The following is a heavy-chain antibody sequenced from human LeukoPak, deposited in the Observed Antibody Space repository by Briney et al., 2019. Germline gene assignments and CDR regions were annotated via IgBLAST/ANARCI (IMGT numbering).Heavy chain of an antibody. D-gene: IGHD1-20*01. J-gene: IGHJ4*02. CDR1: GYTFTGYY. CDR3: ARDSGITGTTGAIDY. Sequence: ASVKVSCMASGYTFTGYYMHWVRQAPGQGLEWMGRININSGGTSYAQKFQGRVTLPRVTSITTAFMELSRLRSDDTAVYYCARDSGITGTTGAIDYWGQGTLVTVSS. V-gene: IGHV1-2*06. CDR2: ININSGGT.